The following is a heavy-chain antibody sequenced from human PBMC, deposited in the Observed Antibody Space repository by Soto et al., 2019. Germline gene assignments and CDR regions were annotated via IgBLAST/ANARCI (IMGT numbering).Heavy chain of an antibody. V-gene: IGHV1-69*01. CDR1: GGTFSRDS. D-gene: IGHD6-19*01. CDR3: ARERGDRPVAGSDAFET. CDR2: IVPMYDTP. Sequence: QVQLVQSGTDMKNPGSSVRVSCKASGGTFSRDSFSWLRQAPGQGPEWIGGIVPMYDTPVYSQKFQGRVTITADEAGTTAYMELSSLRSEDTAVYFCARERGDRPVAGSDAFETWCHGTVVTV. J-gene: IGHJ3*02.